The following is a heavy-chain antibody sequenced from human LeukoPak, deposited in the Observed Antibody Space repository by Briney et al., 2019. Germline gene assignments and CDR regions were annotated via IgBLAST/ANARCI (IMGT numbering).Heavy chain of an antibody. D-gene: IGHD5-24*01. V-gene: IGHV1-69*05. CDR2: IMPLFGTA. J-gene: IGHJ6*03. CDR3: ASGSLGDGYGVGDYYQYMDV. Sequence: GSSVKVSCKASGGTFNSYAISWVRQAPGQGLEWMGGIMPLFGTANYAQEFQGRVTFTTDESASTAYMEVNSLRSEDTAVYYCASGSLGDGYGVGDYYQYMDVWGKGTTVTVSS. CDR1: GGTFNSYA.